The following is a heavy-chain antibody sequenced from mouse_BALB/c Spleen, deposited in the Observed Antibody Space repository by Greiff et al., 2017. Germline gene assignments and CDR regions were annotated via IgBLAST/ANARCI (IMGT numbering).Heavy chain of an antibody. CDR2: INPSTGYT. CDR3: ARRGDGNHPRLYYYAMDY. Sequence: QVQLQQSGAELAKPGASVKMSFKASGYTFTSYWMHWVKQRPGQGLEWIGYINPSTGYTEYNQKFKDKATLTADKSSSTAYMQLSSLTSEDSAVYYCARRGDGNHPRLYYYAMDYWGQGTSVTVSS. D-gene: IGHD2-1*01. J-gene: IGHJ4*01. CDR1: GYTFTSYW. V-gene: IGHV1-7*01.